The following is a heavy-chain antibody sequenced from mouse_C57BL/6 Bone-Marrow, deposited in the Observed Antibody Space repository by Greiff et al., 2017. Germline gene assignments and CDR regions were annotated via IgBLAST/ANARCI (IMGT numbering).Heavy chain of an antibody. CDR2: IDPETGGT. V-gene: IGHV1-15*01. Sequence: QVQLQQSGAELVRPGASVTLSCKASGYTFTDYEMHWVKQTPVHGLEWIGAIDPETGGTAYNQKFKGKAILTADKSSSTAYMELRSLTSEDSAVYYCTRGVIYYGSPFDYWGQGTTLTVSS. CDR3: TRGVIYYGSPFDY. D-gene: IGHD1-1*01. CDR1: GYTFTDYE. J-gene: IGHJ2*01.